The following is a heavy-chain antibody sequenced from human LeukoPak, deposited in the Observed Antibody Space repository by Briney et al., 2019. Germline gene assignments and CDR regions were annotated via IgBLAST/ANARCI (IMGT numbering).Heavy chain of an antibody. CDR2: IYYSGST. CDR3: ARQLGYCSSTSCYADKVDY. V-gene: IGHV4-39*01. Sequence: SDTLSLTCTVSGGSISSSSYYWGWIRQPPGKGLEWIGRIYYSGSTYYNPSLKSRVTISVDTSKNQFSLKLSSVTAADTAVYYCARQLGYCSSTSCYADKVDYWGQGTLVTVSS. J-gene: IGHJ4*02. CDR1: GGSISSSSYY. D-gene: IGHD2-2*01.